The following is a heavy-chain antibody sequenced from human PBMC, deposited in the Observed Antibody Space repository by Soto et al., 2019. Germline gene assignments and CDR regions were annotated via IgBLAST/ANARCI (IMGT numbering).Heavy chain of an antibody. CDR3: ARRYSGPRGLHFDY. CDR2: IYYSGGT. J-gene: IGHJ4*02. CDR1: GGSISSSSYY. D-gene: IGHD2-15*01. Sequence: TLSLTCTVSGGSISSSSYYWGWIRQPPGKGLEWIGSIYYSGGTYYNPSLKSRVTISVDTSKNQFSLKLSSVTAADTAVYYCARRYSGPRGLHFDYWGQGTLVTVSS. V-gene: IGHV4-39*01.